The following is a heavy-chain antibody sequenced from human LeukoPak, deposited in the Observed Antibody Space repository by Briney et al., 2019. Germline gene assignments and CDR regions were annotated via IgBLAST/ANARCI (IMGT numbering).Heavy chain of an antibody. CDR3: ACRKFTNPWSDP. Sequence: GESLKISCKGSGDTFATNWIGWVRQLPGKGLEWMGDIYPGDSRTRYSPSFQGQVTISADKSISTAYLQWSSLKASDTAIYYCACRKFTNPWSDPWGQGTLVTVSS. J-gene: IGHJ5*02. CDR2: IYPGDSRT. V-gene: IGHV5-51*01. CDR1: GDTFATNW. D-gene: IGHD1-14*01.